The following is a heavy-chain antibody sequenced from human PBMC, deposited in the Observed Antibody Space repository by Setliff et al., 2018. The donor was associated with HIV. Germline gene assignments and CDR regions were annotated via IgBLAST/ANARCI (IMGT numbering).Heavy chain of an antibody. CDR3: AKDRSVRDYNYHYLDV. V-gene: IGHV3-30*02. J-gene: IGHJ6*03. CDR1: GFTFRNYG. D-gene: IGHD2-15*01. Sequence: RLSCAASGFTFRNYGMHWVRQAPGKGLEWVAFIQYDGKRIYYGESVNGRFTISRDNPKNTLYLQMNSLRPEDTAVYYCAKDRSVRDYNYHYLDVWGKGTTVTVSS. CDR2: IQYDGKRI.